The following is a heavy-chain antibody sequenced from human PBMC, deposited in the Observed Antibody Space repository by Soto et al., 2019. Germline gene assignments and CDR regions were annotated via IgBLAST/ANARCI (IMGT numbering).Heavy chain of an antibody. CDR1: GGSFSGYY. CDR2: INHSGST. V-gene: IGHV4-34*01. CDR3: ARGPITMTSDFDY. J-gene: IGHJ4*02. D-gene: IGHD3-22*01. Sequence: PSETLSLTCAVYGGSFSGYYWSWIRQPPGKGLEWIGEINHSGSTNYNPSLKSRVTISVDTSKNQFSLKLSSATAADTAVYYCARGPITMTSDFDYWGQGTLVTVSS.